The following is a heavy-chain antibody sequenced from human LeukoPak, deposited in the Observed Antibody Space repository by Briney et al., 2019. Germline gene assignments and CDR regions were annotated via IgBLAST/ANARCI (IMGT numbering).Heavy chain of an antibody. Sequence: SETLSLTCAVYGGSFCGYYWSWIRQPPGKGLEWIGEINHSGSANYNPSLKSRVTISVDTSKNQFSLKLSSVTAADTAVYYCAGPYCSGGSCYSVYYYYGMDVWGKGTTVTVSS. J-gene: IGHJ6*04. CDR3: AGPYCSGGSCYSVYYYYGMDV. V-gene: IGHV4-34*01. CDR1: GGSFCGYY. CDR2: INHSGSA. D-gene: IGHD2-15*01.